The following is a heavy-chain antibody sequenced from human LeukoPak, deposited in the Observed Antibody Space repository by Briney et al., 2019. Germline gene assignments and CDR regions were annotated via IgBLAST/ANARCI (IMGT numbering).Heavy chain of an antibody. CDR2: IYPGDSDT. CDR3: ARRGGSYYVPGAFDI. D-gene: IGHD1-26*01. CDR1: GYSFTSYW. V-gene: IGHV5-51*01. J-gene: IGHJ3*02. Sequence: GESLKISCKGSGYSFTSYWIGWVRQMPGKGLECMGIIYPGDSDTRYSPSFQGQVTISADKSISTAYLQWSSLKASDTAMYYCARRGGSYYVPGAFDIWGQGTMVTVSS.